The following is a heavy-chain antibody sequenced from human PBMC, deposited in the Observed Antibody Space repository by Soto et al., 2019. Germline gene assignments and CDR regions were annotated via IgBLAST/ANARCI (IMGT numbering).Heavy chain of an antibody. J-gene: IGHJ5*02. V-gene: IGHV4-39*01. CDR3: ARLTSRTSAASHGRSNLLDP. CDR2: VYYSGST. Sequence: SETLSLTCTLSGDSITWTSCYWGWIRQPPGTGLEWVGDVYYSGSTYYNPPLKSRLTMSIDTSKGQFSLKMSSVTAADTGVYYCARLTSRTSAASHGRSNLLDPWGAGTLVTVSS. D-gene: IGHD1-1*01. CDR1: GDSITWTSCY.